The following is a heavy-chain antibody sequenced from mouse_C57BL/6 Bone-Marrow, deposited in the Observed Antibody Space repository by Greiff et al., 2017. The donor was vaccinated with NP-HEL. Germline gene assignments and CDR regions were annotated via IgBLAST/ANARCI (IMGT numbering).Heavy chain of an antibody. CDR3: ARRRGLYAMDY. J-gene: IGHJ4*01. CDR2: IYPGDGDT. V-gene: IGHV1-82*01. CDR1: GYAFSSSW. Sequence: VKLMESGPELVKPGASVKISCKASGYAFSSSWMNWVKQRPGKGLEWIGRIYPGDGDTNYNGKFKGKATLTADKSSRTAYMQLSSLTSDDSAVYFCARRRGLYAMDYWGQGTSVTVSS.